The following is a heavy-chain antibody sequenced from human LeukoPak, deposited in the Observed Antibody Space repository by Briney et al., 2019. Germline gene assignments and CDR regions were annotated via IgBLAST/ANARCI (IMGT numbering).Heavy chain of an antibody. CDR2: IYYSGST. V-gene: IGHV4-59*01. Sequence: PSETLSLTCTVSGGSISSYYWSWIRQPPGKGLEWIGYIYYSGSTNYNPSLKSRVTISIDTAKNQFSLKVSSVIAADTAVYYCARDGGGNSRPFDYWGQGTPVTVSS. CDR1: GGSISSYY. CDR3: ARDGGGNSRPFDY. J-gene: IGHJ4*02. D-gene: IGHD4-23*01.